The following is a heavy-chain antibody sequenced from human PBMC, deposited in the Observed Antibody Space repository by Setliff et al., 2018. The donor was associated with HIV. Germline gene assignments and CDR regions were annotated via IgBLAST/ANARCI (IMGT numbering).Heavy chain of an antibody. CDR1: GYTFTSYD. CDR3: ARGGTDCTNGVCYTHNWFDP. J-gene: IGHJ5*02. V-gene: IGHV1-8*03. D-gene: IGHD2-8*01. CDR2: MNPNSGNT. Sequence: ASVKVSCKASGYTFTSYDINWVRQATGQGLEWMGWMNPNSGNTGYAQKFQGRVTITRNTSISTAYMELSSLRSEDTAVYYCARGGTDCTNGVCYTHNWFDPWGQGTLVTVSS.